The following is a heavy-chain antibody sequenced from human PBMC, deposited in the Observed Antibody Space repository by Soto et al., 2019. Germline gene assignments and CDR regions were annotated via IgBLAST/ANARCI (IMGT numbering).Heavy chain of an antibody. J-gene: IGHJ4*02. V-gene: IGHV3-15*01. Sequence: EVQLVESGGGLVKPGGSLRLSCAASGFTFSNAWMSWVRQAPGKGLEWVGRIKSKTDGGTTDYAAPVEGRFTISRDDSKNTLYLQMNSLKTEDTAVYYCTTAGLLERPNQDYWGQGTLVTVSS. CDR2: IKSKTDGGTT. CDR3: TTAGLLERPNQDY. D-gene: IGHD1-1*01. CDR1: GFTFSNAW.